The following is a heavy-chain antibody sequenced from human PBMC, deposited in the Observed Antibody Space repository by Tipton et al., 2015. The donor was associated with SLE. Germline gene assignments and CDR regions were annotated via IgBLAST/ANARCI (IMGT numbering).Heavy chain of an antibody. Sequence: SLRLSCAASGFTFRDYYMSWIRQAPGKGLEWLSYIDSSGTTIFYADSVKGRFTISRDNDGNSLYLQMNTLRVEDTAVYYCARDHYNYDNSGLYTFDIWGQGTMVTVSS. J-gene: IGHJ3*02. CDR3: ARDHYNYDNSGLYTFDI. D-gene: IGHD3-22*01. CDR2: IDSSGTTI. V-gene: IGHV3-11*04. CDR1: GFTFRDYY.